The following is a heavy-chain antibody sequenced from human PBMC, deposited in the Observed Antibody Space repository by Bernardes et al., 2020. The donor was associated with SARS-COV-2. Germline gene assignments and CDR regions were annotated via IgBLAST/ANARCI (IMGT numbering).Heavy chain of an antibody. CDR1: GYTFTSYD. D-gene: IGHD1-1*01. Sequence: ASVKVSCKASGYTFTSYDINWVRQATGHGLEWMGWMNPNSGNTGYAQKFQGRVTMTRNTSISTAYMELSSLRSEDTAVYYCARDLRELWNDGAFDIWGQGTMVTVSS. CDR3: ARDLRELWNDGAFDI. V-gene: IGHV1-8*01. J-gene: IGHJ3*02. CDR2: MNPNSGNT.